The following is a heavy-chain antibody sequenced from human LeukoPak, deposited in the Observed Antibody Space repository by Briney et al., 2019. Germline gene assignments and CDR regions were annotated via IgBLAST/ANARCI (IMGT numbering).Heavy chain of an antibody. Sequence: GGSLRLSCAASGFTFSSYGMHWVRQAPGKGLEWVAVISYDGSNKYYADSVKGRFTISRDNSKNTLHLQMNSLRAEDTAVYYCAKDIGLTGTLSYWGQGTLVTVSS. J-gene: IGHJ4*02. CDR1: GFTFSSYG. D-gene: IGHD2-8*02. CDR3: AKDIGLTGTLSY. V-gene: IGHV3-30*18. CDR2: ISYDGSNK.